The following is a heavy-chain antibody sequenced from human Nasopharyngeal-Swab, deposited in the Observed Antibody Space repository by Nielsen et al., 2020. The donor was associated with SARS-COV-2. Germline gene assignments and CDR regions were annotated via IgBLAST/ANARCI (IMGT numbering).Heavy chain of an antibody. J-gene: IGHJ2*01. CDR1: GFTFSSYA. CDR2: ISGSGGST. CDR3: AKVVRGYYGGDCPDWYFDL. V-gene: IGHV3-23*01. D-gene: IGHD2-21*02. Sequence: GESLKISCAASGFTFSSYAMSWVRQAPGKGLEWVSAISGSGGSTYYADSVKGRFTISRDNSKNTLYLQMNSLRAEDTAVYYCAKVVRGYYGGDCPDWYFDLWGRGTLVTVSS.